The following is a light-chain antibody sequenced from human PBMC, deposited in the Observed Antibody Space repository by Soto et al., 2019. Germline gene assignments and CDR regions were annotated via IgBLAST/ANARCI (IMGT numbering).Light chain of an antibody. CDR3: AAWDGSLNGHV. V-gene: IGLV1-44*01. CDR2: VTD. J-gene: IGLJ1*01. CDR1: TSNIGENT. Sequence: QLVLTQPPSVSGTLGQGVTISCSGSTSNIGENTVGWFQQLPGTAPKVLIYVTDKRPSGVPDRFSGSKSGTSAYLAISGLQSEDEADYYCAAWDGSLNGHVFGTGTKLTVL.